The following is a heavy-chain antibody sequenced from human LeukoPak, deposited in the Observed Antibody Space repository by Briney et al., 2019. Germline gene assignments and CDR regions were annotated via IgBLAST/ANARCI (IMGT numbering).Heavy chain of an antibody. CDR3: ARHGYYVFDY. V-gene: IGHV3-7*01. Sequence: PGGSLRLSCAGSGFTFSSHWRGWVRQAPGKGLEWLANIKEDGHEKDEVDSVQGRFTISRDNAKNSLFLQMDSLRAEDTAVYFCARHGYYVFDYWGQGTLVTVSS. CDR1: GFTFSSHW. CDR2: IKEDGHEK. D-gene: IGHD4-17*01. J-gene: IGHJ4*02.